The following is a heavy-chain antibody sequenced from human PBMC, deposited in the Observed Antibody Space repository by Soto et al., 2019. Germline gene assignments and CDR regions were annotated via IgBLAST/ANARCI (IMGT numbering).Heavy chain of an antibody. CDR1: GYTFTRYT. J-gene: IGHJ5*02. V-gene: IGHV1-3*01. D-gene: IGHD2-2*01. CDR2: INPDNGNT. Sequence: ASVKVSCKASGYTFTRYTMNWVRQAPGQRLEWMGWINPDNGNTKSSQKFQDRVIITRDTSASTAYMDLSSLRSEDTAVYYCARGFATDQIDPWGKGTPVTVSS. CDR3: ARGFATDQIDP.